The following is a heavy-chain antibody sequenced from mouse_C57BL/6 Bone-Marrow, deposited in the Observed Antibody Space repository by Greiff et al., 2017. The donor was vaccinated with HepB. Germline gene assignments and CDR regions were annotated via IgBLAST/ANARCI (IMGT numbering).Heavy chain of an antibody. V-gene: IGHV1-50*01. CDR3: AREGWAYWYFDV. D-gene: IGHD2-3*01. J-gene: IGHJ1*03. CDR1: GYTFTSYW. Sequence: VQLQQPGAELVKPGASVKLSCKASGYTFTSYWMQWVKQRPGQGLEWIGEIDPSDSYTNYNQKFKVKATLTVDTSSSTAYMQLSSLTSEDSAVYYCAREGWAYWYFDVWGTGTTVTVSS. CDR2: IDPSDSYT.